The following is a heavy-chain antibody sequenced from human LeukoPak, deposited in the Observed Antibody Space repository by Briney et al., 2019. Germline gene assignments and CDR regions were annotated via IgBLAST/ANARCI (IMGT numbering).Heavy chain of an antibody. D-gene: IGHD5-18*01. J-gene: IGHJ4*02. V-gene: IGHV3-7*01. Sequence: GGSLRLSCAASGFSFSTYWMNWVRQPPGKGLEWVANIMRDGSEKYYVGSVKGRFTISRDNAKNSLYLQMNSLRAEDTAVYYCARDPSRGYSYGYADYWGQGSLVIVSS. CDR2: IMRDGSEK. CDR3: ARDPSRGYSYGYADY. CDR1: GFSFSTYW.